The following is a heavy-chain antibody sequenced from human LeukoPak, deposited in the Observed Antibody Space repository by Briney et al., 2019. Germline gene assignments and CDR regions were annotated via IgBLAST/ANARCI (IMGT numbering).Heavy chain of an antibody. CDR1: GGSISSYY. CDR2: IYYGGST. Sequence: SETLSLTCTVSGGSISSYYWSWIRQSPGKGLEWIGYIYYGGSTDYNPSLKSRVTISKDTSKTQFSLRLSSVTAADTAVYYCARARLDSSGRFDYWGQGTLVTVSS. D-gene: IGHD3-22*01. V-gene: IGHV4-59*01. CDR3: ARARLDSSGRFDY. J-gene: IGHJ4*02.